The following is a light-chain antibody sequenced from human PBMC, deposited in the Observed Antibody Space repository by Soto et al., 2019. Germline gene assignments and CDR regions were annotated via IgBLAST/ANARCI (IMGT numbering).Light chain of an antibody. CDR2: DAS. CDR1: QTIYNN. Sequence: EIVMTQSPANLSVSPGERATLSCRASQTIYNNVAWYQQRPGQAPRLLIYDASTRATSVPARFSGSGSGTDFTLSISDLQSADCAVYYCQEYIHWPPGMFGPGTKVDIK. CDR3: QEYIHWPPGM. J-gene: IGKJ1*01. V-gene: IGKV3-15*01.